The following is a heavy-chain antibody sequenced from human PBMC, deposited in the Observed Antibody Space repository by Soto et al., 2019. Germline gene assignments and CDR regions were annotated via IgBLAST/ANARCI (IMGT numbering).Heavy chain of an antibody. Sequence: EVQLVESGGGLVQPGGSLKLSCAASGFTFSGSAMHWVRQASGKGLEWVGRIRSKANSYATAYAASGKGRFTISRDDSKNTAYLQMNSLKTEDTAVYYCTRRRDCSSTSCYAYYYYYYMDVWGKGTTVTVSS. CDR3: TRRRDCSSTSCYAYYYYYYMDV. D-gene: IGHD2-2*01. J-gene: IGHJ6*03. CDR1: GFTFSGSA. CDR2: IRSKANSYAT. V-gene: IGHV3-73*01.